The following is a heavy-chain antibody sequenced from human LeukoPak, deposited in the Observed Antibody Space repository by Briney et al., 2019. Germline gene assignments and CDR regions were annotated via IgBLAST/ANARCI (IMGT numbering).Heavy chain of an antibody. D-gene: IGHD3-10*01. J-gene: IGHJ6*03. CDR3: ARALYGSGDYYYMDV. Sequence: SETLSLTCTVSGGSISSYYWSWIRQPAGKGLEWIGRIYTSGSTNYNPSLKSRVTMSVDTSKNRFSLKLSSVTAADTAVYYCARALYGSGDYYYMDVWGKGTTVTISS. CDR2: IYTSGST. V-gene: IGHV4-4*07. CDR1: GGSISSYY.